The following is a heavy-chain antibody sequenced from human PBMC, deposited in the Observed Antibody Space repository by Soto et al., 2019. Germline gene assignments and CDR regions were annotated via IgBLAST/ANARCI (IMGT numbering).Heavy chain of an antibody. Sequence: GGSLRLSXAASGFTFSSYAMSWVRQAPGKGLEWVSAISGSGGSTYYADSVKGRFTISRDNSKNTLYLQMNSLRAEDTAVYYCAKVGHYDILTGYYSRSRGSDYWGQGTLVTVSS. CDR1: GFTFSSYA. CDR3: AKVGHYDILTGYYSRSRGSDY. V-gene: IGHV3-23*01. J-gene: IGHJ4*02. CDR2: ISGSGGST. D-gene: IGHD3-9*01.